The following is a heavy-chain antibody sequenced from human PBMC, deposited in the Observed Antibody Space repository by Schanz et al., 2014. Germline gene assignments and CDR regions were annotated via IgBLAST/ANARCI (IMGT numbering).Heavy chain of an antibody. CDR3: XRDRGSAVGYQYYGMDV. Sequence: QVQLVESGGGVVQPGRSLKLSCAASGFTFNDYAMHWVRQAPXKGLEWVAVISYEGSKKYYPDSVQGRFTISRDNSKXXXXLQMNSLRAEDTXXXXXXRDRGSAVGYQYYGMDVWGQGTTVTVSS. J-gene: IGHJ6*02. D-gene: IGHD3-22*01. V-gene: IGHV3-30*04. CDR1: GFTFNDYA. CDR2: ISYEGSKK.